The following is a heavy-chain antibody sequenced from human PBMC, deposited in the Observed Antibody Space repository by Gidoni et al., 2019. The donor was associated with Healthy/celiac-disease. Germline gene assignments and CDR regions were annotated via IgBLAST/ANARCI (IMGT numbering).Heavy chain of an antibody. V-gene: IGHV4-31*03. CDR2: IYYSGST. Sequence: QVQLQESGPGLVKPSQTLSLTCPVSAGSISSGGYYWSWIRQHPGKGLEWIGYIYYSGSTYYNPSLKSRVTISVDTSKNQFSLKLSSVTAADTAVYYCARDHYGGRVFDYWGQGTLVTVSS. CDR1: AGSISSGGYY. J-gene: IGHJ4*02. D-gene: IGHD4-17*01. CDR3: ARDHYGGRVFDY.